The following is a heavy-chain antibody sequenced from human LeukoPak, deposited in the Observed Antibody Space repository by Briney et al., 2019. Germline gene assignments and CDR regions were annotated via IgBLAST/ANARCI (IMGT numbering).Heavy chain of an antibody. Sequence: GASVKVSCKASGGTFSSYAISWVRQAPGQGLEWMGGIIPIFGTANYARKFQGRVTITADESTSTAYMELSSLRSEDTAVYYCARGTRWLQLGAFDIWGQGTMVTVSS. CDR2: IIPIFGTA. D-gene: IGHD5-24*01. J-gene: IGHJ3*02. V-gene: IGHV1-69*13. CDR3: ARGTRWLQLGAFDI. CDR1: GGTFSSYA.